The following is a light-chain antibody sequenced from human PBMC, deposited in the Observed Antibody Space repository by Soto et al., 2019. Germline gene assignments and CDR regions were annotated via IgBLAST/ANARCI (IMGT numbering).Light chain of an antibody. Sequence: IVLTQSPGTLSLSPGERATLSCRASHSVNNNYLAWYQQKPGQAPRLLIYGASSRDTGIPDRFSGSGSGTDFTLTISRLEPEDSSVYYCQQYGSNPKTFGGGTKVEIK. CDR1: HSVNNNY. CDR2: GAS. CDR3: QQYGSNPKT. J-gene: IGKJ4*01. V-gene: IGKV3-20*01.